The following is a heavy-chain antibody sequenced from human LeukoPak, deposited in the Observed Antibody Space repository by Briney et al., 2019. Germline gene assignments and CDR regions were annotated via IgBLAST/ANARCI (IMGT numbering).Heavy chain of an antibody. Sequence: GGSLRLSCAASGFTFSSYAMSWVRQAPGKGLEWVSAISGSGGSTYYADSVKGRFTISRDNSKNTLYLQMNSLRAEDTAVYYCAKTGSNRRNYDYYYMDVWGKGTTVTVSS. CDR3: AKTGSNRRNYDYYYMDV. V-gene: IGHV3-23*01. CDR2: ISGSGGST. CDR1: GFTFSSYA. J-gene: IGHJ6*03. D-gene: IGHD4-11*01.